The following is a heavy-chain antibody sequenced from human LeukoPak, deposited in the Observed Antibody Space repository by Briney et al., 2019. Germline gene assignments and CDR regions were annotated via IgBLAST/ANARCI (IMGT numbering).Heavy chain of an antibody. J-gene: IGHJ3*02. CDR1: GFIFDDHG. CDR2: ISWGSGII. CDR3: AKDTGSPADAITMEDNAFDI. D-gene: IGHD3-3*01. Sequence: GRSLRLSCAASGFIFDDHGMHWVRQAPGKGLEWVSGISWGSGIIGYADSVKGRFTISRDNAKNSLYLQMESLRAEDTAVYYCAKDTGSPADAITMEDNAFDIWGQGTMVTVSS. V-gene: IGHV3-9*01.